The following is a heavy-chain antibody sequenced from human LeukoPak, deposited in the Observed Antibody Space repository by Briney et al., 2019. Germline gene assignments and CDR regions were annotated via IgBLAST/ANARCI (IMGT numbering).Heavy chain of an antibody. J-gene: IGHJ6*02. D-gene: IGHD3-22*01. CDR3: ARAAYDSSGRYGMDV. V-gene: IGHV4-30-2*01. CDR2: IYHSGST. Sequence: SETLSLTCAVYGGSISSGGYSWSWIRQPPGKGLEWIGYIYHSGSTYYNPSLKSRVTISVDRSKNQFSLKLSSVTAADTAVYYCARAAYDSSGRYGMDVWGQGTTVTVSS. CDR1: GGSISSGGYS.